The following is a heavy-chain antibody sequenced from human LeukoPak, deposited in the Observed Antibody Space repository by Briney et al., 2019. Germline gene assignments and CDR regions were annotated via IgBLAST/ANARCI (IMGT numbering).Heavy chain of an antibody. V-gene: IGHV3-23*01. CDR2: ISGSGGST. CDR3: ASSMVPGYYYMDV. J-gene: IGHJ6*03. Sequence: PGGSLRLSCAASGFTLSSYDMNWVRQAPGKGLEWVSAISGSGGSTYYADSVKGRFTISRDNSKNTLYLQMNSLRAEDTAVYYCASSMVPGYYYMDVWGKGTTVTISS. D-gene: IGHD3-10*01. CDR1: GFTLSSYD.